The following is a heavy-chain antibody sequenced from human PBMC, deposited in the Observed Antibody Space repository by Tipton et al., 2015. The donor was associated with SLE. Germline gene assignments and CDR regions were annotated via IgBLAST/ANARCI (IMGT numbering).Heavy chain of an antibody. V-gene: IGHV4-61*05. CDR2: IYYREGT. CDR1: GGSVSSSSYF. Sequence: LRLSCTVSGGSVSSSSYFWGWIRQPPGEGLEWIGYIYYREGTNYSPPLKSRVTISLDASKNQLSLKLSSVTAADTAVYYCARHHGSGWLYGLDVWGQGTTVTVSS. D-gene: IGHD6-19*01. CDR3: ARHHGSGWLYGLDV. J-gene: IGHJ6*02.